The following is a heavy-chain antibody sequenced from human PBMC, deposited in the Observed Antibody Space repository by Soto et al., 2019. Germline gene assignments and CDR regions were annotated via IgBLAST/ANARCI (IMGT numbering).Heavy chain of an antibody. CDR2: IVPIFGTA. J-gene: IGHJ5*02. CDR1: RCTFSSYA. Sequence: SVKVSCRASRCTFSSYAISWVRQSPVQGLEWMGVIVPIFGTANYAQKFQGRVTITADKSTSTAYMELSSLRSDDTAVYYCARDWTEAAGPTRFDPWGQGTLVTVSS. V-gene: IGHV1-69*06. D-gene: IGHD6-13*01. CDR3: ARDWTEAAGPTRFDP.